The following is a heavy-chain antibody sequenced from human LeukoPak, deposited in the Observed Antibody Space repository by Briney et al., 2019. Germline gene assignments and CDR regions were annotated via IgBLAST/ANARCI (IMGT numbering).Heavy chain of an antibody. J-gene: IGHJ3*01. CDR1: GYSFSEYY. V-gene: IGHV1-2*02. Sequence: ASVKVSCKASGYSFSEYYIHWVRQVPGQGLEWTGWINPKTGDTDSAQNFQGRVTMARDTSIGTASMDLNGLRSDDTAIYYCARAGEDSTGHYDALHAWGQGTLVTVSS. D-gene: IGHD3-22*01. CDR2: INPKTGDT. CDR3: ARAGEDSTGHYDALHA.